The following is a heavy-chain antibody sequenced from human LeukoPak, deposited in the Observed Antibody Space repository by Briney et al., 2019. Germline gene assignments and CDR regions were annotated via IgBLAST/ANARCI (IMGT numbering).Heavy chain of an antibody. J-gene: IGHJ4*02. Sequence: SETLSLTCTVSGGSISSGGYYWSWIRQHPGKGLEWIGYIYYSGSTYYNPSLKSRVTISLDTSKNQFSLNLMSVTAADTAVYYCARASSYAGHLGWWGQGTLVTVSS. V-gene: IGHV4-31*03. D-gene: IGHD2-2*01. CDR3: ARASSYAGHLGW. CDR1: GGSISSGGYY. CDR2: IYYSGST.